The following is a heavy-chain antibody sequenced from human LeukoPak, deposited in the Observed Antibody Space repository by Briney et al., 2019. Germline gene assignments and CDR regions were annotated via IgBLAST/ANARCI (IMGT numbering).Heavy chain of an antibody. D-gene: IGHD1-26*01. J-gene: IGHJ4*02. CDR3: ARGYRWELLPPYFDY. CDR2: IYHSGST. V-gene: IGHV4-38-2*02. Sequence: SETLSLTCTVSGYSISSGYYWGWIRQPPGKGLEWIGSIYHSGSTYYNPSLKSRVTISVDTSKNQFSLKLSSVTAADTAVYYCARGYRWELLPPYFDYWGQGTLVTVSS. CDR1: GYSISSGYY.